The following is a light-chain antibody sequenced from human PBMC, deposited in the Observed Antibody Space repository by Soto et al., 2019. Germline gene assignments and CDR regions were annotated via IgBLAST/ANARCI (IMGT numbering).Light chain of an antibody. CDR2: EVS. CDR3: CSYAGSSTSLYV. J-gene: IGLJ1*01. CDR1: SSDVGSYNL. V-gene: IGLV2-23*02. Sequence: QAVVTSSARESVYLGELVTISKTGTSSDVGSYNLVSWYQQHPGKAPKLMIYEVSKRPSGVSNRFSGSKSGNTASLTISGLQAEDEADYYCCSYAGSSTSLYVFGTGTKVTVL.